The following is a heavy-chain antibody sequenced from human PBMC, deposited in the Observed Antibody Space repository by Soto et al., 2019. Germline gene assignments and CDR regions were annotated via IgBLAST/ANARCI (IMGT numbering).Heavy chain of an antibody. D-gene: IGHD6-6*01. V-gene: IGHV4-39*01. CDR3: ARLISYSSSPMPVYYYMDV. Sequence: TSETLSLTCTVSGGSISSSSYYWGWIRQPPGKGLEWIGSIYYSGSTYYNPSLKSRVTISVDTSKNQFSLKLSSVTAADTAVYYCARLISYSSSPMPVYYYMDVWGKGTTVTVSS. CDR2: IYYSGST. CDR1: GGSISSSSYY. J-gene: IGHJ6*03.